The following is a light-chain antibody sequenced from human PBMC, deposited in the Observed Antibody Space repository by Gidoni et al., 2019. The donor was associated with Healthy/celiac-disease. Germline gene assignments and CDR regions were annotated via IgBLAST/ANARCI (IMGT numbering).Light chain of an antibody. CDR2: DAS. CDR1: QSASSY. Sequence: EIVLTQSPATLSLSPGERATLSCRASQSASSYLAWYQQKPGQAPRLLIYDASNRATGIPARFSGSGSGTDFTLTISSLEPEDFAVYYCQQRSNWPPGLTFGGGTKVEIK. V-gene: IGKV3-11*01. J-gene: IGKJ4*01. CDR3: QQRSNWPPGLT.